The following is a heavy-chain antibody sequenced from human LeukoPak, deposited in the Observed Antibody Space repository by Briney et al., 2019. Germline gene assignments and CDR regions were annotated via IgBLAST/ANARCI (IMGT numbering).Heavy chain of an antibody. CDR2: INHSGST. V-gene: IGHV4-34*01. Sequence: SETLSLTCTVSGGSISSYYWSWIRQPPGKGLEWIGEINHSGSTNYNPSLKSRVTISVDTSKNQFSLKLSSVTAADTAVYYCARARIVGATTGAFDIWGQGTMVTVSS. D-gene: IGHD1-26*01. J-gene: IGHJ3*02. CDR1: GGSISSYY. CDR3: ARARIVGATTGAFDI.